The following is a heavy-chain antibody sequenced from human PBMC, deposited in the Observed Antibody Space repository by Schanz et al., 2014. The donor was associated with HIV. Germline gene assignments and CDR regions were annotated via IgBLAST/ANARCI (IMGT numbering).Heavy chain of an antibody. J-gene: IGHJ4*02. V-gene: IGHV3-11*01. CDR1: GFSFSDYH. D-gene: IGHD3-10*01. CDR3: ARLRGFLWFGDHPYSFDY. Sequence: QVQLVESGGDLVKPGGSLRLSCTASGFSFSDYHMSWIRQAPGKGLEWVSSLSGSGSNIYYADSVKGRFTISRDNGKNSLFLQMNSLRAEDTAVYYCARLRGFLWFGDHPYSFDYWGQGTLVTVSP. CDR2: LSGSGSNI.